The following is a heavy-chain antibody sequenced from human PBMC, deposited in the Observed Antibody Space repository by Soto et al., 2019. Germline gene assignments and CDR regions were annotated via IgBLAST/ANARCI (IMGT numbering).Heavy chain of an antibody. CDR2: IPYDGSNE. J-gene: IGHJ4*02. CDR1: GFTFSNYG. CDR3: AKDSGYTSTWPKYFDY. Sequence: QVQLVESGGGVVQPGRSLRLSCAASGFTFSNYGMHWVRQAPGKGLEWVAGIPYDGSNEYYADSVKGRFTLSRDNYKNTLYLQMYSLRAEDTAVYYCAKDSGYTSTWPKYFDYWGQGTLVTVSS. D-gene: IGHD6-13*01. V-gene: IGHV3-30*18.